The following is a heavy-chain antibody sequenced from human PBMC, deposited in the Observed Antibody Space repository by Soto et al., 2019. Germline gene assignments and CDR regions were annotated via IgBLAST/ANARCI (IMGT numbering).Heavy chain of an antibody. J-gene: IGHJ3*02. CDR3: ARELHSSGYYYEPDAFDI. CDR2: IYYSGST. D-gene: IGHD3-22*01. Sequence: QVQLQESGPGLVKPSQTLSLTCTVSGGSISSGGYYWSWIRQHPGKGLEWIGYIYYSGSTYYNPSLKSRVTRSVDTSKNQFSLKLSSVTAADTALYYCARELHSSGYYYEPDAFDIWGQGTMVTVSS. CDR1: GGSISSGGYY. V-gene: IGHV4-31*03.